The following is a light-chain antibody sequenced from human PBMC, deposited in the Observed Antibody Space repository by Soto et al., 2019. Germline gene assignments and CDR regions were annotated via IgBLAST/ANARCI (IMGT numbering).Light chain of an antibody. Sequence: QPVLTQPPSVSVAPGQRFTIACAGNSSNIGAGSEVHWYQQPPGTAPKLLIYANFRRPSGVPDRFSGSRSGTSASLTTTWLQSEDDADYYCQSYDNRLSAEVFGGGTKVTVL. V-gene: IGLV1-40*01. CDR2: ANF. CDR3: QSYDNRLSAEV. J-gene: IGLJ2*01. CDR1: SSNIGAGSE.